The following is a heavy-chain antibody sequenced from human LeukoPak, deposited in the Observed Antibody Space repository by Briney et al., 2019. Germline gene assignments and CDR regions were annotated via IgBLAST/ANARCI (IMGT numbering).Heavy chain of an antibody. V-gene: IGHV3-21*01. CDR3: ARSPGSFGSGSYTNYYYMDV. D-gene: IGHD3-10*01. CDR1: GFTFSSYS. J-gene: IGHJ6*03. CDR2: ISSSSSYI. Sequence: GGSLRLSCAASGFTFSSYSMNWVRQAPGKGLEWVSSISSSSSYIYYADSVKGRFTISRDNAKNSLYLQMNSLRAEDTAVYYCARSPGSFGSGSYTNYYYMDVWGKGTTVTVSS.